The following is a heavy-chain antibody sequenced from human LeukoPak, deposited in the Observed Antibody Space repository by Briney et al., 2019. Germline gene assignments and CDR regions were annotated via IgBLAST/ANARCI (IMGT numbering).Heavy chain of an antibody. CDR1: GFTFSDYY. CDR3: ARSILSIAAPFDY. D-gene: IGHD6-6*01. CDR2: ISSSGSTI. J-gene: IGHJ4*02. Sequence: GGSLRLSCAASGFTFSDYYMSWIRQAPGKGLEWVSYISSSGSTIYYADSVKGRFTISRDSAKNSLYLQMNSLRAEDTAVYYCARSILSIAAPFDYWGQGTLVTVSS. V-gene: IGHV3-11*04.